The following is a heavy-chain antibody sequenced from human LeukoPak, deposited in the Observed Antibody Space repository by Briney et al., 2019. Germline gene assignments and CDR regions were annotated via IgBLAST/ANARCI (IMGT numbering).Heavy chain of an antibody. CDR2: INPNSGGT. CDR3: ARDLSLAVPVQGY. V-gene: IGHV1-2*02. J-gene: IGHJ4*02. Sequence: ASVKVSCKASRYTFTGYYMHWVRQAPGQGLEWMGWINPNSGGTNYAQKFQGRVTMTGDTSISTAHMELSRLRSDDTAVHYCARDLSLAVPVQGYWGQGTLVTVSS. CDR1: RYTFTGYY. D-gene: IGHD6-19*01.